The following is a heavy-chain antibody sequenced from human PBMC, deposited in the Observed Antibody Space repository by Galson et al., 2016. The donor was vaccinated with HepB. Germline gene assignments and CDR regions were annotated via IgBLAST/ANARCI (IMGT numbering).Heavy chain of an antibody. CDR3: ARVGLRQQLVGGDAFDL. Sequence: SETLSLTCTVSGDSISSTSFYWGWIRQPPGKGLEWIGSIYYSGSTNYIPSLKSRVTISVDTSKNQFSLRLSSVTAADTAVYYCARVGLRQQLVGGDAFDLWGQGTMATVSS. V-gene: IGHV4-39*07. CDR1: GDSISSTSFY. CDR2: IYYSGST. J-gene: IGHJ3*01. D-gene: IGHD6-13*01.